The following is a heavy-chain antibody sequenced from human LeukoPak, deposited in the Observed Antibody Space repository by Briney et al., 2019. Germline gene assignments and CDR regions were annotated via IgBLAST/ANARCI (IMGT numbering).Heavy chain of an antibody. Sequence: ASVKVSCKASGYTLTSYAIHWVRQAPGQRPEWMGWINTGNGNTKYSQKFQGRVTITRDTSANTAYMELSSLRFEDTAVYYCARGGSRMTTFYIIDYWGQGTLVTVSS. D-gene: IGHD4-11*01. J-gene: IGHJ4*02. CDR2: INTGNGNT. CDR3: ARGGSRMTTFYIIDY. V-gene: IGHV1-3*04. CDR1: GYTLTSYA.